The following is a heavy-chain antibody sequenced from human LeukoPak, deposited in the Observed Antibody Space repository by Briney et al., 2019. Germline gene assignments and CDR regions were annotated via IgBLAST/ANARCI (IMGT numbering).Heavy chain of an antibody. D-gene: IGHD3-22*01. CDR2: ISSTRGTI. Sequence: GGSLRLSCAASGFTFSSYGMNWVRQAPGQGLEWVSYISSTRGTIYYADSVKRRFTIPRDNAKTSLYLQRDSLRDEDTAVYYCARDLWGTSGYRFDYWGQGTLGTVSS. V-gene: IGHV3-48*02. CDR3: ARDLWGTSGYRFDY. CDR1: GFTFSSYG. J-gene: IGHJ4*02.